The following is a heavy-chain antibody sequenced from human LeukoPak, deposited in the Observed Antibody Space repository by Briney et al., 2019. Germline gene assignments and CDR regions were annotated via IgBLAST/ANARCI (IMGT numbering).Heavy chain of an antibody. D-gene: IGHD6-13*01. CDR3: ARTLRSSWYYFDY. CDR2: IDWDDDK. V-gene: IGHV2-70*04. Sequence: SGPTLVNPTQTLTLTCTFSGFSLGTPGMRVSWIRQPPGKALEWLARIDWDDDKFYSTSLKTRLTISKDTSKNQVVLTVTNVDPVDTGTYFCARTLRSSWYYFDYWGQGTLVTVSS. J-gene: IGHJ4*02. CDR1: GFSLGTPGMR.